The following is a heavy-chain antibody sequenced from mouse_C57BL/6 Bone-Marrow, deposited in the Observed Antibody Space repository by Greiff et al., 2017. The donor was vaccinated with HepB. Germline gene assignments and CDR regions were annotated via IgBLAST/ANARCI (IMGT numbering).Heavy chain of an antibody. J-gene: IGHJ3*01. V-gene: IGHV5-15*01. CDR2: ISNLAYSI. CDR1: GFTFSDYG. D-gene: IGHD2-2*01. CDR3: ARQGGGYQAWFAY. Sequence: EVQLVESGGGLVQPGGSLKLSCAASGFTFSDYGMAWVRQAPRKGPEWVAFISNLAYSIYYADTVTGRFTISRENAKNTLYLEMSSLRSEDTAMYYCARQGGGYQAWFAYWGRGTLVTVSA.